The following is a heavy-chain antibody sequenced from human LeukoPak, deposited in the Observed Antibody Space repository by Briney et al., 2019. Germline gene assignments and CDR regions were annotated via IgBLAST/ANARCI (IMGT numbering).Heavy chain of an antibody. Sequence: GGSLRLSCAASGFTFSSCWMHWVRQAPGKGLVWVSRINNDGSSTSYADSVKGRFTISRDNAKNTLYLAMNSLRDEDTTVYYCASVVGGYYPPVEAFDIWGQGTMVTVSS. J-gene: IGHJ3*02. V-gene: IGHV3-74*01. CDR3: ASVVGGYYPPVEAFDI. CDR1: GFTFSSCW. D-gene: IGHD3-3*01. CDR2: INNDGSST.